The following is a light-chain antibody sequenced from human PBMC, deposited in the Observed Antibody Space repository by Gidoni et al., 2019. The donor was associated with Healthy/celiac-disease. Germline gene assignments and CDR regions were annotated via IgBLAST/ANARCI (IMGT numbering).Light chain of an antibody. V-gene: IGLV3-1*01. Sequence: SYELTQPHSVSVSPGQTASITGSGDKLGDKYACWYQQKPGQSPVLVIYQDSKRPSGIPERFSGSNSGNTATLTISGTQAMDEADYYCQAWDSSTENVVFGGGTKLTVL. J-gene: IGLJ2*01. CDR3: QAWDSSTENVV. CDR2: QDS. CDR1: KLGDKY.